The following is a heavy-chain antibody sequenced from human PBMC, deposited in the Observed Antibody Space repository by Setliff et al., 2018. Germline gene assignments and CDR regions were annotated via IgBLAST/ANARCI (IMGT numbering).Heavy chain of an antibody. CDR3: AISSGPSVVLAADFDS. Sequence: SVKVSCKTSGYNFITTGISWVRQAPGQGPEWMGCISPYNGNTNYAQKFKDRATMTTDTSTATVYMELKNLRTDDTAVYYCAISSGPSVVLAADFDSWGQGTLVTVSS. CDR1: GYNFITTG. D-gene: IGHD3-9*01. CDR2: ISPYNGNT. V-gene: IGHV1-18*01. J-gene: IGHJ4*02.